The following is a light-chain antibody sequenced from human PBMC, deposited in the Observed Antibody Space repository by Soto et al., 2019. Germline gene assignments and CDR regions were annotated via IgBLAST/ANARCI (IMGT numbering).Light chain of an antibody. J-gene: IGLJ2*01. CDR1: SSDFGGYNY. Sequence: QSALTQPPSASGSPGQSVSISCTGTSSDFGGYNYVSWYQQHPGKAPKLMIYEVSERPSGVPDRFSGSKSGNTASLTVSGLQAEDEADYYCSLYAASNNLVFGGGTKLTVL. CDR2: EVS. CDR3: SLYAASNNLV. V-gene: IGLV2-8*01.